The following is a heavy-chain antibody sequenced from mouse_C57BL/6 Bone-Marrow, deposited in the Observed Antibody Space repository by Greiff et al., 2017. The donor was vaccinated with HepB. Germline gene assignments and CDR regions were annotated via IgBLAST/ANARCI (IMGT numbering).Heavy chain of an antibody. CDR1: GYTFTDYY. D-gene: IGHD1-1*01. V-gene: IGHV1-26*01. Sequence: VQLQQSGPELVKPGASVKISCKASGYTFTDYYMNWVKQSHGKSLEWIGDINPNNGGTSYNQKFKGKATLTVDKSSSTAYMELRSLTSEDSAVYYCARWAYYYGPGDYWGQGTTLTVSS. J-gene: IGHJ2*01. CDR2: INPNNGGT. CDR3: ARWAYYYGPGDY.